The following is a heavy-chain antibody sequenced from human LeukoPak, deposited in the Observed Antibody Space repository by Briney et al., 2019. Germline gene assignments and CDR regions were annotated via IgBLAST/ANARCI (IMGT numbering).Heavy chain of an antibody. J-gene: IGHJ3*02. CDR2: INPNSGGT. CDR3: ARTATSSGAFDT. CDR1: GYTFTGYY. V-gene: IGHV1-2*02. Sequence: ASVKVSCKASGYTFTGYYMHWVRQAPGQGLEWMGWINPNSGGTNYAQKFQGRVTMTRDTSISTAYMELSRLRSDDTAVYYCARTATSSGAFDTWGQGTMVTVSS. D-gene: IGHD6-6*01.